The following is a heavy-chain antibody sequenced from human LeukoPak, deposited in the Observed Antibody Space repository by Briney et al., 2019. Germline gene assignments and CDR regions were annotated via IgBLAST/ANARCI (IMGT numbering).Heavy chain of an antibody. V-gene: IGHV1-2*02. D-gene: IGHD3-3*01. CDR2: INPNSGGT. CDR1: GYTFTGYY. CDR3: ARGKLHYDFWSGPPNMYNWFDP. J-gene: IGHJ5*02. Sequence: ASVKVSCKASGYTFTGYYMHWVRQAPGQGLEWMGWINPNSGGTNYAQKFQGRVTMTRDTYVSTACMGLSSLRSADTAVYYCARGKLHYDFWSGPPNMYNWFDPWGQGTLVTVSS.